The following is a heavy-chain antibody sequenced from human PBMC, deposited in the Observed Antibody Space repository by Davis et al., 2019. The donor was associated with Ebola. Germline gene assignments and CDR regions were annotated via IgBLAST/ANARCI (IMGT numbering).Heavy chain of an antibody. V-gene: IGHV4-34*01. Sequence: SETLSLTCAVYGGSFSGYYWSWIRQHPGKGLEWIGYIYYSGSTNYNPSLKSRVTISVDTSKNQFSLKLSSVTAADTAVYYCARGYDFWSGYHRWGQGTLVTVSS. J-gene: IGHJ4*02. CDR3: ARGYDFWSGYHR. CDR1: GGSFSGYY. CDR2: IYYSGST. D-gene: IGHD3-3*01.